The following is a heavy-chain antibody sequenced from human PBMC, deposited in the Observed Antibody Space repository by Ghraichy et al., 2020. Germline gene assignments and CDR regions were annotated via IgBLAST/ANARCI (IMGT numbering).Heavy chain of an antibody. J-gene: IGHJ4*02. D-gene: IGHD3-22*01. Sequence: SETLSLTCTVSGGSISSSSYYWGWIRQPPGKGLEWIGSIYYSGSTYYNPSLKSRVTISVDTSKNQFSLKLSSVTAADTAVYYCARHKYYYDSSGYNFDYWGQGTLVTVSS. CDR3: ARHKYYYDSSGYNFDY. V-gene: IGHV4-39*01. CDR2: IYYSGST. CDR1: GGSISSSSYY.